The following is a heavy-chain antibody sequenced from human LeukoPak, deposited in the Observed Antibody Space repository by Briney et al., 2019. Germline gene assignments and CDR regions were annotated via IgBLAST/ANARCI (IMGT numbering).Heavy chain of an antibody. Sequence: GGSLRVSCAASGFTLSSYAMSWVRQAPGNGLEWVSAISGSGGSTYYADSVKGRFTISRDNSKNTLYLQMNSLRAEDTAVYYCAKDSYLSNYDYWGQGTLVTVSS. J-gene: IGHJ4*02. CDR2: ISGSGGST. D-gene: IGHD3-10*01. CDR3: AKDSYLSNYDY. V-gene: IGHV3-23*01. CDR1: GFTLSSYA.